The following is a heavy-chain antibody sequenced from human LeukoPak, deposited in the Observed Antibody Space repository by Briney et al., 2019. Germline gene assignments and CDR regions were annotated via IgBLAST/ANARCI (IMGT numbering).Heavy chain of an antibody. V-gene: IGHV4-34*01. CDR1: GGSFSGYY. Sequence: SETLSLTCAVYGGSFSGYYWSWIRQPPGKGLEWIGEINHSGSTNYNPSLKSRVTISLDMSENHFSLKLTSVTAADTAVYYCARGQGTVTTHWGQGTLVTVSS. D-gene: IGHD4-17*01. CDR2: INHSGST. J-gene: IGHJ4*02. CDR3: ARGQGTVTTH.